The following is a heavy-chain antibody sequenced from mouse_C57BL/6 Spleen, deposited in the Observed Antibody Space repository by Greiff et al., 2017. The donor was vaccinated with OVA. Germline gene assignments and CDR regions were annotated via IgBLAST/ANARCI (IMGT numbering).Heavy chain of an antibody. V-gene: IGHV1-53*01. CDR2: INPSNGGT. D-gene: IGHD2-3*01. CDR1: GYTFTSYW. J-gene: IGHJ1*03. CDR3: ARIGGYYVGIDF. Sequence: QVQLQQPGTELVKPGASVKLSCKASGYTFTSYWMHWVKQRPGQGLAWIGNINPSNGGTNYNEKFKSKATLTVDKSSSTAYIQLSSLTSEDSAVYYFARIGGYYVGIDFWGTGTTVTVSS.